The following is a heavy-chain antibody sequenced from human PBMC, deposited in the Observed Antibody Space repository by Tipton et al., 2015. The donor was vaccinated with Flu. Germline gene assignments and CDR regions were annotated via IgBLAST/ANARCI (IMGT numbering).Heavy chain of an antibody. V-gene: IGHV3-23*01. CDR1: GFTFDSYA. CDR3: AKEKVADYYDNSEYDPEYFQH. Sequence: SLRLSCAASGFTFDSYAMNWVRQAPGKGLEWVSVISASGTFTYYAASVKGRFTISRDNSNNRLYLQMDRLRPEDTALYYCAKEKVADYYDNSEYDPEYFQHWGRGTLVAVSS. J-gene: IGHJ1*01. D-gene: IGHD3-22*01. CDR2: ISASGTFT.